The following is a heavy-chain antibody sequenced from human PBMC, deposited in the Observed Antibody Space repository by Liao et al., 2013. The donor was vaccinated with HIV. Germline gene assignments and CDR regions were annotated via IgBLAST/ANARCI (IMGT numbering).Heavy chain of an antibody. V-gene: IGHV4-4*07. J-gene: IGHJ4*02. Sequence: QVQLQESGPGLVKPSETLSLTCTVSGGSISIYYWSWIRQPAGKGLEWIGRIYARRSTNYNPSLKSRVTMSLDTSKNQFSLKMNSVTAADTAIYYCARGAGDFDYWGQGALVTVSS. CDR2: IYARRST. CDR3: ARGAGDFDY. CDR1: GGSISIYY.